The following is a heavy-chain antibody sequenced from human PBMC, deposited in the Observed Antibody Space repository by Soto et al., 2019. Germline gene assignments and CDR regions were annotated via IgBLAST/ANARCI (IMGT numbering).Heavy chain of an antibody. CDR1: GFTFSSYG. CDR2: ISYDGSNK. D-gene: IGHD1-26*01. CDR3: ATLFSGSYEVY. J-gene: IGHJ4*02. Sequence: QVQLVESGGGVVQPGRSLRLSCAASGFTFSSYGMHWVRQAPGKGLEWVAVISYDGSNKYYADSVKGRFTISRDNSKNTLYLQMNSLRAEDTAVYCCATLFSGSYEVYWGQGTLVTVSS. V-gene: IGHV3-30*03.